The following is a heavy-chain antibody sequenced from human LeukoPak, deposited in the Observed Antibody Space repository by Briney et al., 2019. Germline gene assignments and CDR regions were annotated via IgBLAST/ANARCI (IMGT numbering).Heavy chain of an antibody. J-gene: IGHJ4*02. Sequence: GGPLRLSCASSGFTFDDYARHWVRQPPGKGLEWVSCISWNSGSIGYADSVKGRFTISRDNAKTSLYLQMNSLRAEDTALYYCAKDPRYYYDSSGYYLSPLYFDYWGQGTLVTVSS. CDR2: ISWNSGSI. V-gene: IGHV3-9*01. CDR3: AKDPRYYYDSSGYYLSPLYFDY. D-gene: IGHD3-22*01. CDR1: GFTFDDYA.